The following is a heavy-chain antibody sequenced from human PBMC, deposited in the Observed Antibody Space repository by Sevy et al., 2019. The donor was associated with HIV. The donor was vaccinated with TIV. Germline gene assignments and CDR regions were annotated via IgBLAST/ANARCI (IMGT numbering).Heavy chain of an antibody. V-gene: IGHV3-30*03. CDR1: GFTFTNYD. CDR2: ISHDGRYK. D-gene: IGHD2-21*02. J-gene: IGHJ4*02. CDR3: ARLVSCGGDCYYLDS. Sequence: EGSLRLSCAASGFTFTNYDLHWVRQAPGKGLDWVAVISHDGRYKNYGDSVKVRFTISRDNLRNTLFLQMDTLRPDDTAVYFCARLVSCGGDCYYLDSWGQGALVTVSS.